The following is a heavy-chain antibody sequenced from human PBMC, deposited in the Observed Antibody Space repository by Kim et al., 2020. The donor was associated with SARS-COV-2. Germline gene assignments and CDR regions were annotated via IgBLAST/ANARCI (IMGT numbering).Heavy chain of an antibody. CDR2: IYPVDSYT. CDR1: GYMFTSHW. Sequence: GESLKISCKGSGYMFTSHWIAWVRQMPGKGLEWMGIIYPVDSYTRYSPSFQGQVTISVDKSSSTAYLQWSSLKASDTAMYFCARHLKYFYDTSDYYSFDYWGQGTLVTVSS. CDR3: ARHLKYFYDTSDYYSFDY. J-gene: IGHJ4*02. D-gene: IGHD3-22*01. V-gene: IGHV5-51*01.